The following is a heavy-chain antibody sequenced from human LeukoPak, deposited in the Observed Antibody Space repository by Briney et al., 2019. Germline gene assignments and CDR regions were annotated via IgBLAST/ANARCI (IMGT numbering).Heavy chain of an antibody. V-gene: IGHV4-4*02. CDR1: GGSISSYW. CDR3: ASGSGSYSYRYIDY. Sequence: SETLSLTCAVSGGSISSYWWSWVRQPPGKALEWTGEINNSENTNYNPSLRSRVTISIDKSKSHFSLKLSSVTAADTAVYYCASGSGSYSYRYIDYWGQGTLVTVSS. CDR2: INNSENT. D-gene: IGHD3-10*01. J-gene: IGHJ4*02.